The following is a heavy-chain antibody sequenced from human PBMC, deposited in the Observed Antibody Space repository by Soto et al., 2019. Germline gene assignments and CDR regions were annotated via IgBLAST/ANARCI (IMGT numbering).Heavy chain of an antibody. V-gene: IGHV3-64D*06. CDR3: VKSNNTLTTGWGFDY. Sequence: GSRLLACLASGFTFSSYAMHWIRQAAGKGLEYVSAISSNGGSTYYADSVKGRFTISRDNSKNTLYLQMSSLRAEDTAVYYCVKSNNTLTTGWGFDYWGQGTLVTVSS. CDR1: GFTFSSYA. D-gene: IGHD4-17*01. CDR2: ISSNGGST. J-gene: IGHJ4*02.